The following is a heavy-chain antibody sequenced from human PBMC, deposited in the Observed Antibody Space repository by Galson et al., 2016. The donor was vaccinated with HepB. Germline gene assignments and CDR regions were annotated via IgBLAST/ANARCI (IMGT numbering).Heavy chain of an antibody. V-gene: IGHV3-30*18. CDR3: AKGAARNDFWSGDDAFDV. J-gene: IGHJ3*01. CDR1: GFSFSNYD. CDR2: NSYDGGNK. Sequence: SLRLSCAASGFSFSNYDMHWVRQAPGKGLEWVALNSYDGGNKELGDSVEGRFTVSRDNSKSTLHLQMNSLRAEDTAVYYCAKGAARNDFWSGDDAFDVWGQGTMVIVSS. D-gene: IGHD3-3*01.